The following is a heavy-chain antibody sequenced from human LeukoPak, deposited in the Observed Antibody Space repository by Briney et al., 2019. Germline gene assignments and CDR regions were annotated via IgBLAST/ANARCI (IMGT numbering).Heavy chain of an antibody. J-gene: IGHJ3*01. CDR3: ASDSISINAFDA. D-gene: IGHD3-10*01. V-gene: IGHV4-59*11. Sequence: PSETLSLTCTVSRGSFTTHYWSWIRQPPGKGLEWIGYISYIGSTNYNPSLKSRVTISIDTSKNEVSLVLTSVTAADTAVYYCASDSISINAFDAWGQGTMVTVSS. CDR1: RGSFTTHY. CDR2: ISYIGST.